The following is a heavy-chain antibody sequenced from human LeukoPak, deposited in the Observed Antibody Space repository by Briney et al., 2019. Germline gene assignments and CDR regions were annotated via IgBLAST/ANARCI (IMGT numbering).Heavy chain of an antibody. CDR2: INPNSGGT. J-gene: IGHJ6*03. CDR3: ARDRTTVTKYYYYYYMDV. CDR1: GYTFTGYY. Sequence: ASVKVSCKASGYTFTGYYMHWVRQAPGQGLKWMGWINPNSGGTNYAQKFQGRVTMTRDTSISTAYMELSRLRSEDTAVYYCARDRTTVTKYYYYYYMDVWGKGTTVTVSS. V-gene: IGHV1-2*02. D-gene: IGHD4-17*01.